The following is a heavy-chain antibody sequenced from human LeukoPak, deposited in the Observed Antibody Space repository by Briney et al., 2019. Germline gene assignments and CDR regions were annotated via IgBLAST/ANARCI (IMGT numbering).Heavy chain of an antibody. CDR2: TRNKANSYTT. V-gene: IGHV3-72*01. CDR1: GFTFSDHY. J-gene: IGHJ4*02. D-gene: IGHD2-8*01. Sequence: GGSLRLSCAASGFTFSDHYMDWVRQAPGKGLEWIGRTRNKANSYTTEYAAFVRGRFTISRDDSKNSLYLQMNGLKTEDTAVYYCTRDDGLVFWGQGTLVTVYS. CDR3: TRDDGLVF.